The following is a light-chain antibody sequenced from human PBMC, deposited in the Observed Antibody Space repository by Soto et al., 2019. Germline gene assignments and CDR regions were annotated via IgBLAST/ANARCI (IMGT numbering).Light chain of an antibody. V-gene: IGKV1-5*01. J-gene: IGKJ3*01. CDR3: QHYNNLFT. CDR1: QSIGSW. Sequence: DIQMTQSPSTLSASVGDRVSITCRASQSIGSWLAWYQQRPGKVPKLLIYDASSLRSGVPSRFSGSGSGTTLTLTSMRLQDVEVATCYCQHYNNLFTFGPGTKVDIK. CDR2: DAS.